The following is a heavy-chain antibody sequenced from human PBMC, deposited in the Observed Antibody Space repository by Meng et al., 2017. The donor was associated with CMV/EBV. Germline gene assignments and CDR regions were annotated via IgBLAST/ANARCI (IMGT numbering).Heavy chain of an antibody. CDR1: GYTFTSYA. CDR2: MNPNSGNT. Sequence: ASVKVSCKASGYTFTSYAINWVRQATGQGLEWMGWMNPNSGNTGYAQKFQGRVTMTRSTSISTAYMELSSLRSEDTAVYYCARARIAGGFDPWGQGTLVTVSS. D-gene: IGHD6-13*01. V-gene: IGHV1-8*01. J-gene: IGHJ5*02. CDR3: ARARIAGGFDP.